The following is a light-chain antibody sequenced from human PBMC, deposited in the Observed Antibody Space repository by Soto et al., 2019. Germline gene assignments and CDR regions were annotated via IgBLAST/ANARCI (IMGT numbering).Light chain of an antibody. J-gene: IGKJ1*01. CDR2: KAS. CDR3: QQYNSWT. CDR1: QSISSW. Sequence: DTQMTQSPSTLSASVGDRVTITCRASQSISSWLAWYQQKPGKAPKLLIYKASSLESGVPSRFSGSGSGTEFTLTISSLQPDDFATYYCQQYNSWTLGQGTKVDIK. V-gene: IGKV1-5*03.